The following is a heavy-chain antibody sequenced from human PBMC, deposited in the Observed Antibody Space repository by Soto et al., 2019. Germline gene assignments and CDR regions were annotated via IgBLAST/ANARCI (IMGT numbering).Heavy chain of an antibody. Sequence: QVQLVQSGAEVKKPGASVKVSCKASGYTFTGYYMHWVRQAPGQGLEWMGWINPNSGGTNYAQKFQGWVTMTRDTSISTAYMELSRLGSDDTAVYYCARDRQGIAAVRVSENYYYYGMDVWGQGTTVTVSS. CDR2: INPNSGGT. D-gene: IGHD6-13*01. J-gene: IGHJ6*02. V-gene: IGHV1-2*04. CDR1: GYTFTGYY. CDR3: ARDRQGIAAVRVSENYYYYGMDV.